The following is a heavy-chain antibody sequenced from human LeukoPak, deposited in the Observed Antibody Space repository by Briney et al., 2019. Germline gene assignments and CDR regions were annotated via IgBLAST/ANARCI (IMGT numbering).Heavy chain of an antibody. V-gene: IGHV1-8*01. D-gene: IGHD3-10*01. CDR3: ARGNIEDYYVSGSQNWFDP. Sequence: GASVKVSCKASGYTFTSYDINWVRQATGQGLEWMGWMNPNSGNTGHAQKFQGRVTMTRNTSISTAYMELSSLRSEDTAVYYCARGNIEDYYVSGSQNWFDPWGQGILVTVSS. J-gene: IGHJ5*02. CDR1: GYTFTSYD. CDR2: MNPNSGNT.